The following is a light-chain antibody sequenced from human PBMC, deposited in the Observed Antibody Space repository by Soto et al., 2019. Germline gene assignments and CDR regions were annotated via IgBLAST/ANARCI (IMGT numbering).Light chain of an antibody. CDR2: DVS. CDR3: SSYTSSSTLGV. CDR1: SSDVGGYNY. V-gene: IGLV2-14*01. J-gene: IGLJ1*01. Sequence: QSALTQPASVSGSHGQSITISCTGTSSDVGGYNYVSWYQQHPGKAPKLMIYDVSNRPSGVSNRFSGSKSGNTASLTISGLQAEDEADYYCSSYTSSSTLGVFGTGTNLTVL.